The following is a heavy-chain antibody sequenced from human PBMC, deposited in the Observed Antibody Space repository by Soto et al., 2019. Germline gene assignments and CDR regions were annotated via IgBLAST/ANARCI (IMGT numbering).Heavy chain of an antibody. J-gene: IGHJ6*02. D-gene: IGHD2-2*01. V-gene: IGHV4-31*02. CDR1: GGSISSGGYY. CDR3: ARGYCSSTSCPKGPGYGMDV. Sequence: LPLTCTVSGGSISSGGYYWSWIRQHPGKGLEWIGYIYYSGSTYYNPSLKSRVTISVDTSKNQFSLKLSSVTAADTAVYYCARGYCSSTSCPKGPGYGMDVWGQGTTVAVSS. CDR2: IYYSGST.